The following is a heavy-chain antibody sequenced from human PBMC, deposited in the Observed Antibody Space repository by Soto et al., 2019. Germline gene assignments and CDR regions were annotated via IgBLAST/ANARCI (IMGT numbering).Heavy chain of an antibody. CDR1: GFTFSDYY. CDR2: ISSSSSYT. V-gene: IGHV3-11*06. J-gene: IGHJ3*02. D-gene: IGHD5-18*01. CDR3: ARRGYSYGKGGAFDI. Sequence: PGGSLRLSCAASGFTFSDYYMSWIRQAPGKGLEWVSYISSSSSYTNYADSVKGRFTISRDNAKNSLYLQMNSLRAEDTAVYYCARRGYSYGKGGAFDIWGQGTMVTVSS.